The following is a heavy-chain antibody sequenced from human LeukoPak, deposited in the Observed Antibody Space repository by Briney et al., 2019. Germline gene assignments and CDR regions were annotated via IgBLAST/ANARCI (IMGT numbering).Heavy chain of an antibody. D-gene: IGHD2-15*01. CDR2: ISYDGSNK. CDR1: GFTFSSYG. Sequence: GGSLRLSCAASGFTFSSYGMHWVRQAPGKGLEWVAVISYDGSNKYYADSVKGRFTISRDNSKNTLYLQMNSLRAEDTAAYYCAKDQGEDCSGGSCYAYYFDYWGQGTLVTVSS. V-gene: IGHV3-30*18. CDR3: AKDQGEDCSGGSCYAYYFDY. J-gene: IGHJ4*02.